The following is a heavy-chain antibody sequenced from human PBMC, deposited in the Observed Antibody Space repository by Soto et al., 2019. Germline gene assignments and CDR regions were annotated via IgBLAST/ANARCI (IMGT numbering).Heavy chain of an antibody. V-gene: IGHV1-69*04. CDR1: GGSFSSYA. CDR3: ARDPGTGTQYSDS. CDR2: ITPLLGIS. J-gene: IGHJ1*01. Sequence: QVQLVQSGPGVKEPGSSMKVSCKSSGGSFSSYAIGWVRQAPGQGLQWMGRITPLLGISNYARNFQGRITSTADHSPATAYLDLRALRPERTAFYSCARDPGTGTQYSDSRGEGPLV. D-gene: IGHD3-9*01.